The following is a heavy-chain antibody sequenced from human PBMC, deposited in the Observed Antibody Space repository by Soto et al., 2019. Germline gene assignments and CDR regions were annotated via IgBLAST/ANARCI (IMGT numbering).Heavy chain of an antibody. Sequence: QVQLQESGPGLVKPSGTLSLTCTVSGDSMTKYYWSWIRQPAGKGLEWIGRIYTSGGTNYNPSLKSRVTMSIDTSNNHFSLKLKSVTAADTAVYYCARTVGAAYYCDFWGQGALVTVSS. D-gene: IGHD1-26*01. V-gene: IGHV4-4*07. CDR1: GDSMTKYY. CDR2: IYTSGGT. CDR3: ARTVGAAYYCDF. J-gene: IGHJ4*02.